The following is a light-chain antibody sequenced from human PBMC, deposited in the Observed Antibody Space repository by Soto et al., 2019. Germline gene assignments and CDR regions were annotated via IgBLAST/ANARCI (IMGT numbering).Light chain of an antibody. V-gene: IGLV2-14*01. Sequence: QSALTQPASVSGSPGQSIAISCTGSSSDVGGYNYVSWYQHHPGKGPKLMIYEVSNRPSGVSDRFSGSKSGNTASLTISGLQAEDEADYYCSSYTSTTTWVFGAGTKLTVL. CDR2: EVS. J-gene: IGLJ3*02. CDR1: SSDVGGYNY. CDR3: SSYTSTTTWV.